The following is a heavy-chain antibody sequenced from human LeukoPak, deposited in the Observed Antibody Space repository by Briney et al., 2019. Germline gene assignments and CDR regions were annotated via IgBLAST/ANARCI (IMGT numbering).Heavy chain of an antibody. CDR3: ARSGVGYFYDNTGYYPLDY. CDR1: GYTFTNYG. V-gene: IGHV1-18*01. CDR2: ISAYTGNT. J-gene: IGHJ4*02. Sequence: ASVKVSGKASGYTFTNYGISWVRQAPGQGLEWMGWISAYTGNTNYAQNFQGRVTMTTDTSTSTAFMELRSLRSDDTAVYYCARSGVGYFYDNTGYYPLDYWGQGTLVTVSS. D-gene: IGHD3-22*01.